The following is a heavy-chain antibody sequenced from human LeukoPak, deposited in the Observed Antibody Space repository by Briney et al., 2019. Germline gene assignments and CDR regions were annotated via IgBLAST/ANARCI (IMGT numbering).Heavy chain of an antibody. Sequence: ASVKVSCKASGYTFTSYGISWVRQAPGQGLERMGWISAYNGNTNYAQKLQGRVTMTTDTSTSTAYMELRSLRSDDTAVYYCARDWEDGVSTTYYYGMDVWGQGTTVTVSS. V-gene: IGHV1-18*01. D-gene: IGHD1-1*01. J-gene: IGHJ6*02. CDR2: ISAYNGNT. CDR1: GYTFTSYG. CDR3: ARDWEDGVSTTYYYGMDV.